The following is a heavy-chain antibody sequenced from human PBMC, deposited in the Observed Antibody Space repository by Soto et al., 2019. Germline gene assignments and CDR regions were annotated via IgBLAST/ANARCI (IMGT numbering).Heavy chain of an antibody. CDR2: INTGNGFP. CDR1: GYSFMSYT. Sequence: QAQLVQSGAEVKKPGASVKVSCRASGYSFMSYTLYWLRQAPGQRLEWMGWINTGNGFPKYSQNFQGRVTFTRDTSTNTAYMDLGILTSEDTAVYYCATNPSGFGAFDTWGQGTMVAVSS. D-gene: IGHD6-19*01. V-gene: IGHV1-3*04. CDR3: ATNPSGFGAFDT. J-gene: IGHJ3*02.